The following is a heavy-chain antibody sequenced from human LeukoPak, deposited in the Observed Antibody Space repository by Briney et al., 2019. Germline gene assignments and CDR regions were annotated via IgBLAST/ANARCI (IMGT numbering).Heavy chain of an antibody. CDR3: ARDDSVSSSGWSNFDY. J-gene: IGHJ4*02. D-gene: IGHD6-19*01. CDR1: GGSISSSSYY. Sequence: SETLSLTCTVSGGSISSSSYYWGWIRQPPGKGLEWIGSIYYSGSTYYNPSLKSRVTISVDTSKNQFSLKLSSVTAADTAVYYCARDDSVSSSGWSNFDYWGQGTLVTVSS. V-gene: IGHV4-39*07. CDR2: IYYSGST.